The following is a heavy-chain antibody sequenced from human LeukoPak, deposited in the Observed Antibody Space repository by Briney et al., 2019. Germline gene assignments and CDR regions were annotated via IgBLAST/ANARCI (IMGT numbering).Heavy chain of an antibody. D-gene: IGHD4-23*01. CDR2: ISSSGADA. V-gene: IGHV3-23*01. CDR3: ATTLRGGKFDY. J-gene: IGHJ4*02. Sequence: GGSLRLSCAASGFTFSSYAMSWVRQAPGKGLEWVSGISSSGADAYYTDSVKGRFTISRHNSRDTMYLQMNSLRTEDTAVYYCATTLRGGKFDYWGQGTLVTVSS. CDR1: GFTFSSYA.